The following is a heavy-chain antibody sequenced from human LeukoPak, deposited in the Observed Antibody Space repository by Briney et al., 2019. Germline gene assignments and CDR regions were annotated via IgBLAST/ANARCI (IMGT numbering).Heavy chain of an antibody. CDR3: AREIPAAAGTLYY. CDR1: GFTFDDYA. V-gene: IGHV3-9*01. Sequence: SLRLSCAASGFTFDDYAMHWVRQAPGKGLEWVSGISWNSGSIGYADSVKGRFTISRDNAKNSLYLQMNSLRAEDTAVYYCAREIPAAAGTLYYWGQGTLVTVSS. D-gene: IGHD6-13*01. CDR2: ISWNSGSI. J-gene: IGHJ4*02.